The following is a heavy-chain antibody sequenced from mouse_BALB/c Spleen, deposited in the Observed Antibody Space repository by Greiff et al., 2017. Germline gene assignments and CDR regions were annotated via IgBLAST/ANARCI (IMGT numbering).Heavy chain of an antibody. CDR3: AGNWDVFFPWFAY. V-gene: IGHV1-12*01. CDR1: GYTFTSYN. J-gene: IGHJ3*01. CDR2: IYPGNGDT. D-gene: IGHD4-1*01. Sequence: QVQLKQPGAELVKPGASVKMSCKASGYTFTSYNMHWVKQTPGQGLEWIGAIYPGNGDTSYNQKFKGKATLTADKSSSTAYMQLSSLTSEDSAVYYCAGNWDVFFPWFAYWGQGTLVTVSA.